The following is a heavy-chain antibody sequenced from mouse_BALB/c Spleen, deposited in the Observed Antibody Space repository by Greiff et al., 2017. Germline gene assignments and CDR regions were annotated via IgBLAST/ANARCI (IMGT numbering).Heavy chain of an antibody. Sequence: DVMLVESGGGLVKPGGSLKLSCAASGFAFSSYDMSWVRQTPEKRLEWVAYISSGGGSTYYPDTVKGRFTISRDNAKNTLYLQMSSLKSEDTAMYYCARLGAMDYWGQGTSVTVSS. J-gene: IGHJ4*01. CDR2: ISSGGGST. V-gene: IGHV5-12-1*01. CDR3: ARLGAMDY. CDR1: GFAFSSYD.